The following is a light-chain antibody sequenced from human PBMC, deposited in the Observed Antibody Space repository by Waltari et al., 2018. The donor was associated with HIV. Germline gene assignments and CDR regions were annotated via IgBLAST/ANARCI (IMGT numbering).Light chain of an antibody. V-gene: IGLV1-47*01. J-gene: IGLJ2*01. CDR3: AAWDDSLNDVV. CDR1: SSNIGSNY. Sequence: QSVLTQPPSASGTPGQRVTISCSGSSSNIGSNYVYWYHQLPGTAPKLLIYRNNLRPSGVPDRFSGSKSGTSASLAISGLRSEDEADYYCAAWDDSLNDVVFGGGTKLTVL. CDR2: RNN.